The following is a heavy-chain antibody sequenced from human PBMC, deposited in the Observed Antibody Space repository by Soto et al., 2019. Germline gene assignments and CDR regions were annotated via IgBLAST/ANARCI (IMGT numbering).Heavy chain of an antibody. CDR3: ARQPERIAEIGWFDP. CDR2: ISSSSSTI. Sequence: EVQLVESGGGLVQPGGSLRLSCAASGFTFSSYSMNWVRQAPGKGLEWVSYISSSSSTIYYADSVKGRFTISRDNAKNSLYMQMNSLRAEDTAVYYCARQPERIAEIGWFDPWGQGTRVTVSS. J-gene: IGHJ5*02. V-gene: IGHV3-48*01. CDR1: GFTFSSYS. D-gene: IGHD6-13*01.